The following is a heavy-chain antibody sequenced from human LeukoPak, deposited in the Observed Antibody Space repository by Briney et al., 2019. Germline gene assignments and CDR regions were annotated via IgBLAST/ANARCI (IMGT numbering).Heavy chain of an antibody. CDR3: ARHRGTIFGMVMYNWFDP. Sequence: GESLKISFEASGYSFTSYWTGWVRQMPGKGLEWVALIYPVDSDTRYNPSFQGQVTISADKSINTVYLQWNSLKASDSAMYYCARHRGTIFGMVMYNWFDPWGQGTLVTVSS. CDR1: GYSFTSYW. CDR2: IYPVDSDT. D-gene: IGHD3-3*01. J-gene: IGHJ5*02. V-gene: IGHV5-51*01.